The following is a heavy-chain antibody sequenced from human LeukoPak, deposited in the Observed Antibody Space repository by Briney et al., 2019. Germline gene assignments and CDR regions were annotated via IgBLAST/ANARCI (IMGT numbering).Heavy chain of an antibody. J-gene: IGHJ5*02. Sequence: PETLSLTCTVSGGSVSSGSYYWSWIRQPPGKGLEWIGYIYYSGSTNYNPSLKSRVTISVDTSKNQFSLKLSSVTAADTAVYYCAREYCSGGSCYWFDPWGQGTLVTVSS. V-gene: IGHV4-61*01. CDR1: GGSVSSGSYY. CDR2: IYYSGST. CDR3: AREYCSGGSCYWFDP. D-gene: IGHD2-15*01.